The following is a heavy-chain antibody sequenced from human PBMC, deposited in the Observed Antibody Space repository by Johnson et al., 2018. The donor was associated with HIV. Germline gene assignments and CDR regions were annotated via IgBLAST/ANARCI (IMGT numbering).Heavy chain of an antibody. CDR2: ISYDGSNK. CDR1: GFTFSSYA. V-gene: IGHV3-30*04. J-gene: IGHJ3*02. CDR3: AREGDGYNALDI. D-gene: IGHD5-24*01. Sequence: QVQLVESGGGLIQPGGSLRLSCAASGFTFSSYAMHWVRQAPGKGLEWVAVISYDGSNKYYADSLKGRFTISRDNSKNTLYLQMNSLRAEDTAVYYCAREGDGYNALDIWGQGTMVTVSS.